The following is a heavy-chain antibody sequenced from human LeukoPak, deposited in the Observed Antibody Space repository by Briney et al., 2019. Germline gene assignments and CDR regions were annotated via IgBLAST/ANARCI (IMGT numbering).Heavy chain of an antibody. V-gene: IGHV3-7*01. CDR1: GFTFSTYW. CDR2: IKRDGSEK. CDR3: AGVSWFGDGYGMDV. Sequence: GGSLRLSCAASGFTFSTYWMSWVRQAPGKGLEWVADIKRDGSEKHYVDSVKGRFTISRDNARNSLYLQMNSLRAEDTAVYYCAGVSWFGDGYGMDVWGRGTKVTVSS. J-gene: IGHJ6*02. D-gene: IGHD3-10*01.